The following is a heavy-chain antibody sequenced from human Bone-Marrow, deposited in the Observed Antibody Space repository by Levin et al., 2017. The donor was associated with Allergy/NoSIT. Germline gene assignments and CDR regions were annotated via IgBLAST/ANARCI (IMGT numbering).Heavy chain of an antibody. J-gene: IGHJ4*02. CDR3: TTDPQLVWFGELLGLFDY. D-gene: IGHD3-10*01. Sequence: GGSLRLSCAASGFTFSNAWMTWVRQAPGKGLEWVGRIKSKTDGGTTDYAAPVKGRFTISRDDSKHTLYLQMNSLKTEDTAVYYCTTDPQLVWFGELLGLFDYWGQGTLVTVSS. CDR1: GFTFSNAW. CDR2: IKSKTDGGTT. V-gene: IGHV3-15*01.